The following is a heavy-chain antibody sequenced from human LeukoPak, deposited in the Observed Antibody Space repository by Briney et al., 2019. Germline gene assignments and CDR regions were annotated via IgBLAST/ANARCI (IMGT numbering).Heavy chain of an antibody. CDR1: GFTFSSYG. V-gene: IGHV3-30*18. J-gene: IGHJ4*02. D-gene: IGHD2-15*01. CDR3: AKDLTHCSGGTCYSPDY. CDR2: ITYDGSDK. Sequence: PGGSLRLSCAASGFTFSSYGMHWVRQAPGKGLEWVSVITYDGSDKYYEDSVKGRFTISRDNSKNTLNLQMNSLRAEDTAVYYCAKDLTHCSGGTCYSPDYWGQGTLVTFSS.